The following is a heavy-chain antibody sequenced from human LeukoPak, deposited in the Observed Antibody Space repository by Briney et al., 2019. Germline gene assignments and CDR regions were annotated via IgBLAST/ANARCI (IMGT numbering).Heavy chain of an antibody. D-gene: IGHD3-22*01. CDR1: GGTFSSYA. Sequence: ASVKVSCKASGGTFSSYAISWVRQAPGQGLEWMGGIIPIFGTANYAQKFQGRVTITADKSTGTAYMELSSLRSEDTAVNYCVRDYDISGPQKNFFDYWGQGTLVTVSS. CDR3: VRDYDISGPQKNFFDY. V-gene: IGHV1-69*06. J-gene: IGHJ4*02. CDR2: IIPIFGTA.